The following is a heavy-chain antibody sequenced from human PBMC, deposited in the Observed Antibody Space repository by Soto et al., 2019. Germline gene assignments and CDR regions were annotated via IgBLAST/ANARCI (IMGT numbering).Heavy chain of an antibody. CDR2: ISWNSGTI. J-gene: IGHJ4*02. CDR3: AKALFVGDYDSFDY. V-gene: IGHV3-9*01. D-gene: IGHD4-17*01. Sequence: EVQLVESGGGLVQPGRSLRLSCAASGFTFDDYAMHCVRQAPGKGLEWVSGISWNSGTIGYADSVKGRFTISRDNAKNSLSLQMNSLRPEDTALYYCAKALFVGDYDSFDYWGQGTLVTVSS. CDR1: GFTFDDYA.